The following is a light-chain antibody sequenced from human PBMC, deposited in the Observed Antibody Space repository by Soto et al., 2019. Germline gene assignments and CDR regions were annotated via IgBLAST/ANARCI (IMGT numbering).Light chain of an antibody. Sequence: QSVLTQPPSVSGTPGQRVTISCSGSNSNIGYNSVYWYQQLPGTAPKLLIYRSHERPSGVPDRFSGSKSGTSASLAISGLRSEDEADSSCATWDDNLSGVVFGGGTKLTVL. V-gene: IGLV1-47*01. CDR3: ATWDDNLSGVV. CDR1: NSNIGYNS. J-gene: IGLJ3*02. CDR2: RSH.